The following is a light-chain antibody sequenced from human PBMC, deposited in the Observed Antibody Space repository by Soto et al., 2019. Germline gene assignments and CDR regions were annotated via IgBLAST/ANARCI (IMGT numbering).Light chain of an antibody. CDR2: GAS. CDR3: QQYGTSPPT. J-gene: IGKJ1*01. V-gene: IGKV3-20*01. Sequence: EIVLTQSPGTLSLSPGERATLSCKASQSVSSTFLAWYQRKPGQAPRLLIYGASYRATDIPYGFSGSGSGTDFTLTITRLEPEDFAVYYCQQYGTSPPTFGQGTKVEI. CDR1: QSVSSTF.